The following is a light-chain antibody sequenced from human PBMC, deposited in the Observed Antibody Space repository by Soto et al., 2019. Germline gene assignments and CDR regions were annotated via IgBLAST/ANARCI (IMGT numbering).Light chain of an antibody. J-gene: IGKJ5*01. V-gene: IGKV1-5*01. CDR1: QSISSW. CDR3: QQYNSYPIT. Sequence: DIQMTQSPSTLSASVGDRVTITCRASQSISSWLAWYQQKPGKAPKLLIYDASNLESGVPSRFSGSGSGTEFTLTISSLQPDDFATYYCQQYNSYPITFGHGTRLENK. CDR2: DAS.